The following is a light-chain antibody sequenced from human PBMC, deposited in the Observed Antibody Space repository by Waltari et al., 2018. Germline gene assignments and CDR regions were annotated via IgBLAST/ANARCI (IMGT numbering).Light chain of an antibody. CDR3: GSYLDNIWL. CDR2: EVS. V-gene: IGLV2-14*01. Sequence: QSALTQPASVSGSPGQSITITCTWSTSDGGGYVAWYQQSPGQAPKLILYEVSSRPSGFSNRFSGSKSGNTASLTISRLQADDEADYFCGSYLDNIWLFGGWTKLTVL. J-gene: IGLJ3*02. CDR1: TSDGGGY.